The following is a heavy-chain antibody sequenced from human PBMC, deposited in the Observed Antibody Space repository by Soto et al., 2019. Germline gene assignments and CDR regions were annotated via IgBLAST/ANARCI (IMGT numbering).Heavy chain of an antibody. D-gene: IGHD5-12*01. CDR2: IKSKTDGGTT. V-gene: IGHV3-15*07. Sequence: EVQLVESGGGFVKPGGSLRLSCAASGFTFSNAWMNWVRQAPGKGLEWVGSIKSKTDGGTTDYAAPVKGRFTIPRDGATNTLHRQMYGLKAADTAVWYWSEGDGYNYGVAYGGQRTLVIVSS. CDR1: GFTFSNAW. CDR3: SEGDGYNYGVAY. J-gene: IGHJ4*02.